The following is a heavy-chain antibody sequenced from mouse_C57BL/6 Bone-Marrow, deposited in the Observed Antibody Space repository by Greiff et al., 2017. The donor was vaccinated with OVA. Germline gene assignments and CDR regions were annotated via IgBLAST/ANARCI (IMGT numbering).Heavy chain of an antibody. Sequence: QVQLQQSGAELARPGASVKLSCKASGYTFTSYGISWVKQRTGQGLEWIGEIYPRSGNTSYNEKFKGTAKLTADKSSSTEYMELRSLTSEDSAVHFCARRGLGRGFDYWGQGTTLTVSS. D-gene: IGHD4-1*01. V-gene: IGHV1-81*01. CDR3: ARRGLGRGFDY. CDR1: GYTFTSYG. CDR2: IYPRSGNT. J-gene: IGHJ2*01.